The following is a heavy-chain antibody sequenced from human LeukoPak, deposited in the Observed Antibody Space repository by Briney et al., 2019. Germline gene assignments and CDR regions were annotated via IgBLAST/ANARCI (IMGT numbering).Heavy chain of an antibody. Sequence: GGSLRLSCAASGFTFSSYAMNWIRQAPGKGLEWVSSISSSGAYIYYADLVEGRFTISRDNGKNSLYLQMNSLRAEDTAVYYCARGGALTMDPWGQGTLVTVSS. CDR3: ARGGALTMDP. CDR2: ISSSGAYI. J-gene: IGHJ5*02. D-gene: IGHD3-3*01. CDR1: GFTFSSYA. V-gene: IGHV3-21*01.